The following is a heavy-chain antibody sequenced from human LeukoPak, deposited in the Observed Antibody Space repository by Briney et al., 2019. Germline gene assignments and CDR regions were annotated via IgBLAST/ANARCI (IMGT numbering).Heavy chain of an antibody. D-gene: IGHD2-15*01. CDR2: ISGSGGST. J-gene: IGHJ4*02. V-gene: IGHV3-23*01. CDR3: ARDLSLYCSGGSCYSLNY. CDR1: GFTFSSYA. Sequence: GGSLRLSCAASGFTFSSYAMSWIRQAPGKGLEWVSAISGSGGSTYYADSVKGRFTISRDNAKNSLYLQMNSLRAEDTAVYYCARDLSLYCSGGSCYSLNYWGQGTLVTVSS.